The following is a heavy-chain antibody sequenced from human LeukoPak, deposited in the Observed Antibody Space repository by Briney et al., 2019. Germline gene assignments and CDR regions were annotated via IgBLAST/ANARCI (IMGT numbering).Heavy chain of an antibody. CDR3: VRGYSFGPYGMDV. V-gene: IGHV3-64D*09. Sequence: GGSLRLSCAASGFTFGNYAMTWVRQAPGKGLEYVSAISDSGGSTYYADSVKGRFTISRDNSKNTLYLQMSSLRAEDTAMYFCVRGYSFGPYGMDVWGQGTTVTVSS. CDR2: ISDSGGST. D-gene: IGHD2-15*01. CDR1: GFTFGNYA. J-gene: IGHJ6*02.